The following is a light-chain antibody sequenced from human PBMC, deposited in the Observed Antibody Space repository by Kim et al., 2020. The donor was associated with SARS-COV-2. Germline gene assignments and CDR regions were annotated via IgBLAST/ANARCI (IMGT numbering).Light chain of an antibody. Sequence: SAGERATRSCRASQSVNNNYLAWYQQKPGRAPRIIIHSASTRATGIPDRFSGSGSGTDFTLTISRLEPEDFAVYYCQKYGSSSWPFGQGTKVDIK. CDR1: QSVNNNY. V-gene: IGKV3-20*01. CDR3: QKYGSSSWP. CDR2: SAS. J-gene: IGKJ1*01.